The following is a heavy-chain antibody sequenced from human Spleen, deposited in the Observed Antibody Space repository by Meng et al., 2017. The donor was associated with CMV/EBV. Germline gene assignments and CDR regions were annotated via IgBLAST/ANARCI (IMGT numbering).Heavy chain of an antibody. D-gene: IGHD5-24*01. V-gene: IGHV3-21*01. CDR2: ISSPSSDI. Sequence: CAACGFTVSSSRMNGARQSPGKGLEWVSSISSPSSDIRYADSVKGRFTVSRDNAKNSLYLQMNGLRAGDTALYYCARDGGYNPWFDPWGQGTLVTVSS. CDR1: GFTVSSSR. J-gene: IGHJ5*02. CDR3: ARDGGYNPWFDP.